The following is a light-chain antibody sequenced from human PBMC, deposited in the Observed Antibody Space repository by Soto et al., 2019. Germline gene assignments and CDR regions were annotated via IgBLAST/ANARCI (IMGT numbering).Light chain of an antibody. Sequence: QSALTQPASVSGSPGQSITISCTGTSSDVGDYPYVAWYQQHPGKVPKLIIYEVTNRPSGVAGRFSGSKSENTASLTISGLQAEYEADYYCSAYSRTNTLVFGSGTKLTV. CDR2: EVT. V-gene: IGLV2-14*01. CDR1: SSDVGDYPY. J-gene: IGLJ6*01. CDR3: SAYSRTNTLV.